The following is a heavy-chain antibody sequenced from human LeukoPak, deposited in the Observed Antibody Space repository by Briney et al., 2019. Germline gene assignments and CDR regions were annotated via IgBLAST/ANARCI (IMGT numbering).Heavy chain of an antibody. J-gene: IGHJ6*03. CDR1: GGSISSSSYY. V-gene: IGHV4-39*02. Sequence: SETLSLTCTVSGGSISSSSYYWDWIRQPPGKGLEWIGSIYYSGYTYYDPSLKSRVTMSVDTSKNQFSLKVSSVTAADTAVYYCAREPYSSSSGGYYYYYYMDVWGKGTTVTVSS. CDR3: AREPYSSSSGGYYYYYYMDV. D-gene: IGHD6-6*01. CDR2: IYYSGYT.